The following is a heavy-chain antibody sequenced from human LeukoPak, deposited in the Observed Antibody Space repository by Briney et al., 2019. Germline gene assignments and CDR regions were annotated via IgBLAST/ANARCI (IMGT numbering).Heavy chain of an antibody. D-gene: IGHD1-26*01. CDR2: ISGSGGDK. J-gene: IGHJ4*02. CDR3: ATDIRAVGDSRYFDY. Sequence: GGSLRLSCAASGFTFSDYYMSWIRQSPGKGLEWLSYISGSGGDKDYADSVKGRFTISRDNAENLLYLQMNSLRIEDTAIYYCATDIRAVGDSRYFDYWGQGALVTVSS. CDR1: GFTFSDYY. V-gene: IGHV3-11*01.